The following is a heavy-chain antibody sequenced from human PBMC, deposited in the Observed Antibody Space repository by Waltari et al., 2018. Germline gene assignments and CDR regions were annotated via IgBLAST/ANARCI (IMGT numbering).Heavy chain of an antibody. Sequence: QVQLQESGPRLVKPSETLSLTCDVSGYAINSGFYWCWFRQAPEKGLEWSATIYHDGTGLYNPSLTSRVTTSMDTSQNQISLNLKSVTVADTAVYYCTRQTLGYCTSAACRRLEAWGQGTLVTVSS. J-gene: IGHJ5*02. D-gene: IGHD2-8*02. CDR1: GYAINSGFY. CDR3: TRQTLGYCTSAACRRLEA. CDR2: IYHDGTG. V-gene: IGHV4-38-2*01.